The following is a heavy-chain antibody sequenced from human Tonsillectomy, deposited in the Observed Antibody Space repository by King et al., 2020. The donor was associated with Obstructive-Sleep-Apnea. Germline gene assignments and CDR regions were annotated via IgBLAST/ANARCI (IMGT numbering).Heavy chain of an antibody. J-gene: IGHJ4*02. CDR3: ARGPSLGEENDY. CDR2: IYYSGST. V-gene: IGHV4-39*07. D-gene: IGHD2-21*01. CDR1: GDSISTSYY. Sequence: LQLQESGPGLVKPSETLSLTCTVSGDSISTSYYWSWIRQPPGKGLEWIGTIYYSGSTYYSPSLKSRVTISVDTSKNQFSLILSSVTAADTAMYYCARGPSLGEENDYWGPGTLVTVSS.